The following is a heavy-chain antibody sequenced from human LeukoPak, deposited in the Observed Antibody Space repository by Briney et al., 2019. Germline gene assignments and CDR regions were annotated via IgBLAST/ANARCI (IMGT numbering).Heavy chain of an antibody. CDR3: TTIEYSSSIVY. Sequence: SETLSLTCAVYGGSFSGYYWSWIRQPPGKGLEWIGEINHSGSTYYNPSLKSRVTISVDTSKNQFSLRLSSVTAADTAVYYCTTIEYSSSIVYWGQGTLVTVSS. V-gene: IGHV4-34*01. D-gene: IGHD6-6*01. CDR2: INHSGST. CDR1: GGSFSGYY. J-gene: IGHJ4*02.